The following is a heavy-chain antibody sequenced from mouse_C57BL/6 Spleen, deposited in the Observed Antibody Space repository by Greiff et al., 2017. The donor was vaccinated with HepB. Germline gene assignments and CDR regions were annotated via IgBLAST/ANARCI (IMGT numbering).Heavy chain of an antibody. J-gene: IGHJ2*01. CDR2: ISYDGSN. CDR1: GYSITSGYY. D-gene: IGHD1-1*01. V-gene: IGHV3-6*01. Sequence: DVQLQESGPGLVKPSQSLSLTCSVTGYSITSGYYWNWIRQFPGNKLEWMGYISYDGSNNYNPSLKNRISITRDTSKNQFFLKLNSVTTEDTATYYCAREDYYEYYFDYWGQGTTLTVSS. CDR3: AREDYYEYYFDY.